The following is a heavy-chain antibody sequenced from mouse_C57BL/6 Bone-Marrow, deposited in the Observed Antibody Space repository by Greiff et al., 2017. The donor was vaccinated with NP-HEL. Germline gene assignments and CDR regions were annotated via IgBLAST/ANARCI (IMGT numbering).Heavy chain of an antibody. D-gene: IGHD1-1*01. Sequence: VQLQQPGAELVKPGASVKLSCKASGYTFTSYWMQWVKQRPGQGLEWIGEIDPSDSYTNYNQKFKGKATLTVDTSSSTAYMQLSSLTSEDSAVYDCARDYCGSSLCWYFDVWGTGTTVTVSS. V-gene: IGHV1-50*01. CDR2: IDPSDSYT. CDR1: GYTFTSYW. J-gene: IGHJ1*03. CDR3: ARDYCGSSLCWYFDV.